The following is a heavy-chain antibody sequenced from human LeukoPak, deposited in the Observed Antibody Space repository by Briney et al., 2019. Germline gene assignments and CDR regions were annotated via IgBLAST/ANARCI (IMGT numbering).Heavy chain of an antibody. V-gene: IGHV3-48*03. CDR2: ISSSGSTI. Sequence: PTGGSLRLSCAASGFTFSSYKMNWVRQAPGKGLEWVSYISSSGSTIYYADSVKGRFTISRDNAKNSLYLQMNSLRAEDTAVYYCVTPTSPQDGAFDIWGQGTMVTVSS. D-gene: IGHD5-24*01. CDR1: GFTFSSYK. J-gene: IGHJ3*02. CDR3: VTPTSPQDGAFDI.